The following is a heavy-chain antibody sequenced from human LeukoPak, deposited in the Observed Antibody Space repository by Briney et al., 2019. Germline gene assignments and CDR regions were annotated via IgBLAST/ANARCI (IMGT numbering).Heavy chain of an antibody. Sequence: GGSLRLSCAASGFTFSSYSMNWVRQAPGKGLEGVSYISSSSSTIYYADSVKGRFTISRDNAKNSLYLQMNSLRAEDTAVYYCARDSYGGIDAFDIWGQVTMVTVSS. J-gene: IGHJ3*02. CDR2: ISSSSSTI. D-gene: IGHD4-23*01. CDR1: GFTFSSYS. CDR3: ARDSYGGIDAFDI. V-gene: IGHV3-48*01.